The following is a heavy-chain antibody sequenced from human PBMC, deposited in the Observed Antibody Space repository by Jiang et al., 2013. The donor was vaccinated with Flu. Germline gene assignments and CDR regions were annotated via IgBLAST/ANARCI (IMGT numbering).Heavy chain of an antibody. V-gene: IGHV4-59*01. J-gene: IGHJ4*02. Sequence: GSGLVKPSETLSLTCTVSGGSISRYQWNWIRQAPGKGLEWIGFIYYSGSTNYNPSLKSRVTISVDTSKNQFSLKLSSMTAADTAVYYCATQISGVVKWGQGTLVTVSS. CDR3: ATQISGVVK. D-gene: IGHD3-3*01. CDR1: GGSISRYQ. CDR2: IYYSGST.